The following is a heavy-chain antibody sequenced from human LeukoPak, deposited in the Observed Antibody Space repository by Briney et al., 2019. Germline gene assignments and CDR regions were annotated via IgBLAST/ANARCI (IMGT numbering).Heavy chain of an antibody. D-gene: IGHD6-19*01. Sequence: GGSLRLSCAASGFTFSSYSMNWVRQAPGKGLEWVSVIYSGGSTYYADSVKGRFTISRDNSKNTLYLQMNSLRAEDTAVYYCARGRLGDYWGQGTLVTVSS. CDR3: ARGRLGDY. CDR1: GFTFSSYS. J-gene: IGHJ4*02. CDR2: IYSGGST. V-gene: IGHV3-53*01.